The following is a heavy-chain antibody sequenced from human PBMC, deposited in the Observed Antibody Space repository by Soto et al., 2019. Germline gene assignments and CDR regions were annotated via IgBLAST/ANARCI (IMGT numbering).Heavy chain of an antibody. J-gene: IGHJ6*02. D-gene: IGHD3-3*01. CDR2: ISAYNGDT. Sequence: GASVKVSCKASGYTFTIYGISWVRQAPGQGLEWMGWISAYNGDTNYAQKLQGRVTMTEDTSTDTAYMELSSLRSEDTAVYYCATFRYDFWSGYFPSGGTDVWGQGTTVIVS. V-gene: IGHV1-18*01. CDR3: ATFRYDFWSGYFPSGGTDV. CDR1: GYTFTIYG.